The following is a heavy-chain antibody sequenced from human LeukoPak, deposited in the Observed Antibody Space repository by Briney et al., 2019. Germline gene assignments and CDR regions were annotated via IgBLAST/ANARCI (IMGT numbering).Heavy chain of an antibody. CDR1: GDSVSSNSAA. CDR2: TYYRSKWYN. D-gene: IGHD6-6*01. V-gene: IGHV6-1*01. J-gene: IGHJ4*02. CDR3: ARWYSSSSEGWDYFDY. Sequence: SQTLSLTCAISGDSVSSNSAAWNWIRQSPSRGLEWLGRTYYRSKWYNDYAASVKSRITINPDTSKNQFSLQLNSVTPEDTAVYYCARWYSSSSEGWDYFDYWGQGTLVTVSS.